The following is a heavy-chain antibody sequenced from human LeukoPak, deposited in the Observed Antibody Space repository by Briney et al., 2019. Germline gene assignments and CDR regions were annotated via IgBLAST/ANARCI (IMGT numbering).Heavy chain of an antibody. J-gene: IGHJ4*02. CDR3: ASGDDFWSGYSYY. CDR2: ISSNGGST. Sequence: PGGSLRLSCAASGFTFSSYAMPWVRQAPGKGLEYVSAISSNGGSTYYANSVKGRFTISRDNSKNTLYLQMGSLRAEDMAVYYCASGDDFWSGYSYYWGQGTLVTVSS. D-gene: IGHD3-3*01. V-gene: IGHV3-64*01. CDR1: GFTFSSYA.